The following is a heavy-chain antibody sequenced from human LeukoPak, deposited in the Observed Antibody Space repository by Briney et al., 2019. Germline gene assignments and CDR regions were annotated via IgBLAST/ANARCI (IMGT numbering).Heavy chain of an antibody. Sequence: ASVKVSCKASGYTFTSYGISWVRQPPGQGLEWMGWISAYNGNTNYAQKLQGRVTMTTDTSTSTAYTELRSLRSDDTAVYYCARGFKRRDGYTGGYGWFDPWGQGTLVTVSS. V-gene: IGHV1-18*01. CDR2: ISAYNGNT. J-gene: IGHJ5*02. CDR3: ARGFKRRDGYTGGYGWFDP. CDR1: GYTFTSYG. D-gene: IGHD5-24*01.